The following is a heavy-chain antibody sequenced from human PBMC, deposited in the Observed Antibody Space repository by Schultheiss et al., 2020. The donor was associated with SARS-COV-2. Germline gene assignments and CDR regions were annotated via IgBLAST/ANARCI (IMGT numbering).Heavy chain of an antibody. V-gene: IGHV4-39*01. D-gene: IGHD1-1*01. Sequence: SETLSLTCTVSGGSISSSSYYWGWIRQPPGKGLEWIGSIYYSGSTYYNPSLKSRVTISVDTSKNHFSLKLGSMTAADTAVYYCARQERSAFDIWGQGTTVTVSS. CDR2: IYYSGST. CDR1: GGSISSSSYY. CDR3: ARQERSAFDI. J-gene: IGHJ3*02.